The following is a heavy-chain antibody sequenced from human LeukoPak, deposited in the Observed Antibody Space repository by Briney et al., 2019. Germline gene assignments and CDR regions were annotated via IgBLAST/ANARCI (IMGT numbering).Heavy chain of an antibody. CDR2: IIPIFGTA. V-gene: IGHV1-69*13. D-gene: IGHD1-26*01. CDR3: AGGWELFDY. Sequence: SVKVSCKASGYTFTSYGISWVRQAPGQGLEWMGGIIPIFGTANYAQKFQGRVTITADESTSTAYMELSSLRSEDTAAYYCAGGWELFDYWGQGTLVTVSS. CDR1: GYTFTSYG. J-gene: IGHJ4*02.